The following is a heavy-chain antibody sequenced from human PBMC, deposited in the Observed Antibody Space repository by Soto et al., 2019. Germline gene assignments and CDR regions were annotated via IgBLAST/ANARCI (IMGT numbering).Heavy chain of an antibody. CDR3: ERDPGGYCSSTSCWYNWFDP. CDR1: GFTFSSYA. D-gene: IGHD2-2*01. V-gene: IGHV3-30-3*01. Sequence: VGSLRLSCAASGFTFSSYAMHWVRQAPGKGLEWVAVISYDGSNKYYADSVKGRFTISRDNSKNTLYLQMNSLRAEDTAVYYCERDPGGYCSSTSCWYNWFDPWGKGTLVTVSS. J-gene: IGHJ5*02. CDR2: ISYDGSNK.